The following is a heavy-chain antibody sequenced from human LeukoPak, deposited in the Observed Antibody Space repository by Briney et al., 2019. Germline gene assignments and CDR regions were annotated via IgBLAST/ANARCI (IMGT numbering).Heavy chain of an antibody. V-gene: IGHV3-21*01. J-gene: IGHJ4*02. CDR2: ISSSSSYI. D-gene: IGHD2-2*03. CDR3: AVGIVVVPG. CDR1: GFTFSSYS. Sequence: PGGSLRLSCAASGFTFSSYSMNWVRQAPGKGLEWVSSISSSSSYIYHADSVKGRFTISRDNAKNSLYLQMSSLRAEDTAVYYCAVGIVVVPGWGQGTLVTVSS.